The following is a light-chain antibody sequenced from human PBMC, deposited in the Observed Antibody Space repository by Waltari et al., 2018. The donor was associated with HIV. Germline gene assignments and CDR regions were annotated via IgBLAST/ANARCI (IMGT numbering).Light chain of an antibody. Sequence: QSVLTQPPSVSAAPGQKVTISCSGSSSNIGNNFVSWYQQFPGTAPKLLIYDNEQRPSGIPDRLSGSKSGTSATLGITGLQTGDEGDYYCATWDTSVTAIIFGGGTRVTVL. CDR2: DNE. CDR3: ATWDTSVTAII. CDR1: SSNIGNNF. V-gene: IGLV1-51*01. J-gene: IGLJ2*01.